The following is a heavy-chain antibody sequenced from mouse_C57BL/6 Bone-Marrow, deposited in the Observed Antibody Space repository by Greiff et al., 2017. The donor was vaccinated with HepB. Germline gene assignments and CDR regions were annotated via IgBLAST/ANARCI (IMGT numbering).Heavy chain of an antibody. D-gene: IGHD1-1*01. V-gene: IGHV1-4*01. Sequence: VQLQQSGAELARPGASVKMSCKASGYTFTSYTMHWVKQRPGQGLEWIGYINPSSGYTKYNQKFKDKATLTADKSSSTAYMQLSSLTSEDSAVYDCAREGVHGSSSCWYFDVWGTGTTVTVSS. CDR1: GYTFTSYT. CDR2: INPSSGYT. J-gene: IGHJ1*03. CDR3: AREGVHGSSSCWYFDV.